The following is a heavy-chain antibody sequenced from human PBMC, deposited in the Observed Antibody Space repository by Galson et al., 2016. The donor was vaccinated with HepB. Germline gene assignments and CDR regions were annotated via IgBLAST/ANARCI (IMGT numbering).Heavy chain of an antibody. CDR3: ARVSPARDLWSREFYDY. V-gene: IGHV4-4*07. CDR1: GASVSDYY. CDR2: FSATGTT. D-gene: IGHD3-10*01. J-gene: IGHJ4*02. Sequence: SETLSLTCAVSGASVSDYYWSWIRQPAGKGQEWVGRFSATGTTNYNPPLRSRVAMSIDTTANLFSLRLVSVTAADTAVYYCARVSPARDLWSREFYDYWGQGALVTVSS.